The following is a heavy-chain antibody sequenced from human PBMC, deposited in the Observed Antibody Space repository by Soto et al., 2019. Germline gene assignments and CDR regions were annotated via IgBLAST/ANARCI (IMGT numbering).Heavy chain of an antibody. Sequence: SVSNAWMNWVRQAPGKGPEWVGRIKSKTDGGTTDYAAPVKGRFTISRDDSKNTLYLQMNSLKTEDTAVYYCTTAIATGYFDYWGQGTLVTVSS. D-gene: IGHD1-26*01. CDR2: IKSKTDGGTT. V-gene: IGHV3-15*07. CDR3: TTAIATGYFDY. J-gene: IGHJ4*02. CDR1: SVSNAW.